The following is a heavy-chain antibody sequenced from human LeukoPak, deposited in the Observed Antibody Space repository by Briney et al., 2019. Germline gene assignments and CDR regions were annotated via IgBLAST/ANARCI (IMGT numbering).Heavy chain of an antibody. J-gene: IGHJ4*02. CDR1: GGSISSSSYY. D-gene: IGHD3-10*01. CDR3: ARERYYYGSGSYSDY. Sequence: SETLSLTCTVSGGSISSSSYYWGWIRQPPGKGLEWIGSIYYSGSTYYNPSLKSRVTISVDTSKNQFSLKLSSVTAADTAVYYCARERYYYGSGSYSDYWGQGTLVTVSS. CDR2: IYYSGST. V-gene: IGHV4-39*07.